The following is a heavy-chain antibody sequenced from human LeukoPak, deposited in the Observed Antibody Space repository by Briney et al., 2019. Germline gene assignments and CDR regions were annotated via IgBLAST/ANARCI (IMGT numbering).Heavy chain of an antibody. D-gene: IGHD2-15*01. CDR1: GFSVWTNY. V-gene: IGHV3-53*01. J-gene: IGHJ3*02. Sequence: PGGSLRLSCTASGFSVWTNYMTWVRQAPGKGLEWVSVIYSGDNSYYADSVKGRFTISRDSPRNTLYLQMNSLRVEDTAVYYCARDTGSGYCSGGRCRGAFDIWGQGTMVTVSS. CDR2: IYSGDNS. CDR3: ARDTGSGYCSGGRCRGAFDI.